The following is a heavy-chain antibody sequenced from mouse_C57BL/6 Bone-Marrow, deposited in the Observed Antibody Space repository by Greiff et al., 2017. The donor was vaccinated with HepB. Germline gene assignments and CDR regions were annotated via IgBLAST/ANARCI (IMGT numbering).Heavy chain of an antibody. D-gene: IGHD2-3*01. V-gene: IGHV1-81*01. CDR1: GYTFTSYG. Sequence: VQLQQSGAELARPGASVKLSCKASGYTFTSYGISWVKQRTGQGLEWIGEIDPRSGNTYYNEKFKGKATLTADKSSSTAYMELRSLTSEDSAVYFCARGWLQFAYWGQGTLVTVSA. CDR2: IDPRSGNT. J-gene: IGHJ3*01. CDR3: ARGWLQFAY.